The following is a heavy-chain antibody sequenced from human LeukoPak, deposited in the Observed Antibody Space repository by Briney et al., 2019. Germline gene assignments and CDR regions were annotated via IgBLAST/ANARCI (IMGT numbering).Heavy chain of an antibody. CDR3: ARARVDYGDYSLDY. V-gene: IGHV4-59*01. J-gene: IGHJ4*02. Sequence: SETLSLTCTVSGGSISSYYWSWIRQPPGKGLEWIGYIYYSGSTNYNPSLKSRVTISVDTSKNRFSLKLSSVTAADTAVYYCARARVDYGDYSLDYWGQGTLVTVSS. CDR1: GGSISSYY. CDR2: IYYSGST. D-gene: IGHD4-17*01.